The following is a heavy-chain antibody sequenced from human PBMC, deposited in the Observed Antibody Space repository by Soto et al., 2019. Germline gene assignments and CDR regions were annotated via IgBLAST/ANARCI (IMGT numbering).Heavy chain of an antibody. Sequence: GGSLRLSCAASGFTFSSYSMNWVRQAPGKGLEWVSSISSSSSYIYYADSVKGRFTISRDNAKNSLYLQMNSLRAEDTAVYYCARGSPSMVRGVVYYYYYGMDVWGQGTTVTVSS. V-gene: IGHV3-21*01. CDR1: GFTFSSYS. D-gene: IGHD3-10*01. J-gene: IGHJ6*02. CDR2: ISSSSSYI. CDR3: ARGSPSMVRGVVYYYYYGMDV.